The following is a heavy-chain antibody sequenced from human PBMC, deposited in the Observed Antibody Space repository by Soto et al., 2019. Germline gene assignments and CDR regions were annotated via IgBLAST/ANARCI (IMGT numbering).Heavy chain of an antibody. CDR2: INAGNGNT. V-gene: IGHV1-3*01. Sequence: ASVKVSCKASGYTFTSYAMHWVRQAPGQRLEWMGWINAGNGNTKYSQKFQGRVTITRDTSASTAYMELSSLRSEDTAVYYCARDSSGYYYVYYYGMDVWGQGTTVTVSS. J-gene: IGHJ6*02. D-gene: IGHD3-22*01. CDR1: GYTFTSYA. CDR3: ARDSSGYYYVYYYGMDV.